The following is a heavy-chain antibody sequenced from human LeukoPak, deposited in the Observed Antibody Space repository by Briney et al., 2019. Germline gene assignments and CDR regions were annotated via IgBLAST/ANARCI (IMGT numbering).Heavy chain of an antibody. Sequence: PSETLSLTCAVSGGSISSGEFSWSWIRQSPGQGLEWIGNIFYVGTPFYNPSLKSRINMSIDTSKNQFSLKLNSVTAADTAVYFCARVSHEHVIVSGEFIALGPLDIWGHGTVVTVSS. V-gene: IGHV4-30-4*07. D-gene: IGHD3-16*02. CDR3: ARVSHEHVIVSGEFIALGPLDI. J-gene: IGHJ3*02. CDR2: IFYVGTP. CDR1: GGSISSGEFS.